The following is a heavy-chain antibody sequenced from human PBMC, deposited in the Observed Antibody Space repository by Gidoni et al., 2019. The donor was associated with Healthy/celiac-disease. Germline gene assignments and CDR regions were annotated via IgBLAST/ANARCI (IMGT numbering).Heavy chain of an antibody. J-gene: IGHJ4*02. CDR1: GFTFDDYT. V-gene: IGHV3-43*01. CDR3: AKDSSYDILTGYYEC. CDR2: ISWDGGST. Sequence: EVQLVESGGVVVQPGGSLRLSCAASGFTFDDYTMLWVRQAPGKGLEWVSLISWDGGSTYYADSVKGRFTISRDNSKNSLYLQMNSLRTEDTALYYCAKDSSYDILTGYYECWGQGTLVTVSS. D-gene: IGHD3-9*01.